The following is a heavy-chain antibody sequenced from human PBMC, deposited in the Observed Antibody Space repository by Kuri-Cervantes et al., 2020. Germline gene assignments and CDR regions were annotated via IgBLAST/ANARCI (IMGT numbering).Heavy chain of an antibody. D-gene: IGHD3-10*01. Sequence: GGSLRLSCAASGFTFSSYGMHWVRQAPGKGLEYVSAISSNGGGTYYADSVKGRFTISRDNSKNTLYLQMGSLRAEDMAVYYCARDTRWFGELLFVYWGQGTLVTVSS. CDR3: ARDTRWFGELLFVY. CDR2: ISSNGGGT. J-gene: IGHJ4*02. V-gene: IGHV3-64*02. CDR1: GFTFSSYG.